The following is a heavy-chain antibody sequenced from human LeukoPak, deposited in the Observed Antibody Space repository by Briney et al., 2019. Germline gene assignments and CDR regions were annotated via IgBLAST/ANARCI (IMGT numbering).Heavy chain of an antibody. J-gene: IGHJ1*01. Sequence: SETLSLTCAVSGGSISSGGYSWSWIRQPPGKGLEWIGYIYHSGSTYYNPSLKSRVTISVDRSKNQFSLKLSSVTAADTAVYYCARLSQGGSGELIQNWGQGTLVTVSS. CDR3: ARLSQGGSGELIQN. CDR1: GGSISSGGYS. CDR2: IYHSGST. D-gene: IGHD3-10*01. V-gene: IGHV4-30-2*01.